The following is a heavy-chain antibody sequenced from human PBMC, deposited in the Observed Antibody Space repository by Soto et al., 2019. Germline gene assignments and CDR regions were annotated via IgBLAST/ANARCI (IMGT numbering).Heavy chain of an antibody. D-gene: IGHD3-22*01. J-gene: IGHJ4*02. CDR3: AKWDMALLHYL. V-gene: IGHV3-30*18. Sequence: QVQLVESGGGVVQPGRSLRLSCAASGFTFSSYGMHWVRQAPGKGLEWVAVISYDGSNKYYADSVKGRFTISRDNSKNTLYLQMNRMRAADTAVYYCAKWDMALLHYLWGQGTLVTVSS. CDR2: ISYDGSNK. CDR1: GFTFSSYG.